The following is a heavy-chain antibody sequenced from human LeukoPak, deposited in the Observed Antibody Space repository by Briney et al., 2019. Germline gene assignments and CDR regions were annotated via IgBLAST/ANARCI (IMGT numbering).Heavy chain of an antibody. J-gene: IGHJ4*02. CDR1: GYTFTGYC. V-gene: IGHV1-2*02. Sequence: ASVKVSCKASGYTFTGYCMHWVRQAPGQGLEWMGWINPNSGGTNYAQKFQGRVTMTRDTSISTAYMELSRLRSDDTAVYYCARDLGIFIAAAAVDYWGQGTLVTVSS. CDR3: ARDLGIFIAAAAVDY. D-gene: IGHD6-13*01. CDR2: INPNSGGT.